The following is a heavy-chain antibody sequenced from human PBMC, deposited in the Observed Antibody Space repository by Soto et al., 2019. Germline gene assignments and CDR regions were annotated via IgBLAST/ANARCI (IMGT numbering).Heavy chain of an antibody. V-gene: IGHV4-34*01. CDR1: GGSFSGYY. J-gene: IGHJ5*02. D-gene: IGHD6-19*01. CDR2: INHSGST. CDR3: ARAHPTAGAAVAGTSGNWFDP. Sequence: SETLSLTCAVYGGSFSGYYWSCIRQPPGKGLEWIGEINHSGSTNYNPSPKSRVTISVDTSKNQFSLNLSSVTAADTAVYYCARAHPTAGAAVAGTSGNWFDPWGQGTLVTVSS.